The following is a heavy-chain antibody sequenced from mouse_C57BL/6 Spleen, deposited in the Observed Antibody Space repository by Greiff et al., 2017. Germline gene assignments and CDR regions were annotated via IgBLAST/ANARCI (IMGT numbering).Heavy chain of an antibody. CDR3: ARLGPIYYYAMDY. V-gene: IGHV1-50*01. CDR2: LDPSDSYT. Sequence: QVHVKQPGAELVKPGASVKLSCKASGYTFTSYWMQWVKQRPGQGLEWIGELDPSDSYTNYNQKFKGKATLTVDTSSSTAYMQLSSLTSEDSAVYYCARLGPIYYYAMDYWGQGTAVTGSS. CDR1: GYTFTSYW. J-gene: IGHJ4*01. D-gene: IGHD4-1*01.